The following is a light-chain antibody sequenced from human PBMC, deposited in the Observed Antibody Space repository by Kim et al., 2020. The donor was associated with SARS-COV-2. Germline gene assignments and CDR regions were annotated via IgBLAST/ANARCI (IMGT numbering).Light chain of an antibody. V-gene: IGKV1-5*01. Sequence: ASVGDRVTITCRASQSINTWMAWYQQKPGKAPNLLICDASSLESGVPSRFSGSGSGTEFTLTISSLQPDDFATYFCQQYNRYPLTFGGGTKVDIK. J-gene: IGKJ4*01. CDR1: QSINTW. CDR2: DAS. CDR3: QQYNRYPLT.